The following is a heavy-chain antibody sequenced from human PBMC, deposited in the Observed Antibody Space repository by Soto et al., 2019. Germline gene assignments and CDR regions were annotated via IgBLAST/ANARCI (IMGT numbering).Heavy chain of an antibody. J-gene: IGHJ6*03. V-gene: IGHV4-59*08. CDR3: ARRRSGRDYMDV. D-gene: IGHD3-10*01. CDR2: IYETGST. Sequence: SETLSLTCAVSGGSITNYYWSWIRQAPGKGLEWIGYIYETGSTNYNPSLLSRVTISADTSKNHISLKLSSVTAADTAVYYCARRRSGRDYMDVWGKGTTVTVSS. CDR1: GGSITNYY.